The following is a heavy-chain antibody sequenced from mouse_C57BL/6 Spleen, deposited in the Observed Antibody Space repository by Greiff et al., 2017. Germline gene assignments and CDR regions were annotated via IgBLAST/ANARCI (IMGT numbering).Heavy chain of an antibody. V-gene: IGHV1-64*01. Sequence: VQLQQPGAELVKPGASVKLSCKASGYTFTSYWMHWVKQRPGQGLEWIGMIHPNSGSTNYNEKFKSKATLTVDKSSSTAYMQLSSLTSEDSAVYYCARDDYGWYFDVWGTGTTVTVSS. J-gene: IGHJ1*03. CDR2: IHPNSGST. CDR3: ARDDYGWYFDV. CDR1: GYTFTSYW. D-gene: IGHD2-4*01.